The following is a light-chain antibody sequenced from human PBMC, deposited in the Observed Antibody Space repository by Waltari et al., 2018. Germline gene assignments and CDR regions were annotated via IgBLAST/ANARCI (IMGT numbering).Light chain of an antibody. Sequence: EIVLTQSPRSLSLSPGETATLSCRACHSVSSNYLAWYQQKPGQAPKLLIYGASTRATGIPDRFSGSGSGTDFTLTITRLEPEECAVYYCQQYASSPLTFGGGTKVEIK. J-gene: IGKJ4*01. CDR2: GAS. V-gene: IGKV3-20*01. CDR3: QQYASSPLT. CDR1: HSVSSNY.